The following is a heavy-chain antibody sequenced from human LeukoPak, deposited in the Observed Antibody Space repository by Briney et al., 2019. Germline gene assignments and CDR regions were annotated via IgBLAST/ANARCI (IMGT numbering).Heavy chain of an antibody. CDR2: INQDGSTK. J-gene: IGHJ4*02. Sequence: GGSLRLSCAASKFTFSAFWMSWVRQAPGKGLEWVANINQDGSTKYYVDSVKGRFTISRDNAKNSLYLQMNSLRAEDTAVYYCASGISMTTPNFDYWGQGTLVTVSS. D-gene: IGHD4-17*01. V-gene: IGHV3-7*01. CDR3: ASGISMTTPNFDY. CDR1: KFTFSAFW.